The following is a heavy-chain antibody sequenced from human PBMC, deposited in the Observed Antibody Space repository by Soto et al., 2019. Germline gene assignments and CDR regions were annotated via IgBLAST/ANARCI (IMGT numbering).Heavy chain of an antibody. D-gene: IGHD6-19*01. J-gene: IGHJ4*02. CDR1: VFTISSYA. Sequence: WWSLRLTCAASVFTISSYAMNWFRQAPGKGLEWVAVISYDGSNKYYAASVKGRFTISRDNSKNTLYLQMNSLSAEDTAVYYCAAAVALEGYFDYWGQGTLVTVSS. V-gene: IGHV3-30-3*01. CDR2: ISYDGSNK. CDR3: AAAVALEGYFDY.